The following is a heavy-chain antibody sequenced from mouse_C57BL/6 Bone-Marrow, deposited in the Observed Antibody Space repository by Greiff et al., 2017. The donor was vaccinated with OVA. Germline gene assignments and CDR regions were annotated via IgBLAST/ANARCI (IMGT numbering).Heavy chain of an antibody. Sequence: QVQLQQSGTELVKPGASVKLSCKASGYTFTSYWMHWVKQRPGQGLEWIGNINPSNGGTNYNEKFKSKATLTVDKSSSTAYMQLSSLTSEDSAVYYCARVLLPYWYFDVWGTGTTVTVSS. D-gene: IGHD2-3*01. CDR2: INPSNGGT. CDR1: GYTFTSYW. CDR3: ARVLLPYWYFDV. V-gene: IGHV1-53*01. J-gene: IGHJ1*03.